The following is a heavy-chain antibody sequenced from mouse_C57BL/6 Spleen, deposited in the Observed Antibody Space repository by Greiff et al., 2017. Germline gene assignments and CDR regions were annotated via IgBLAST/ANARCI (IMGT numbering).Heavy chain of an antibody. CDR3: AKDGERYYSNPDWDIDV. J-gene: IGHJ1*03. V-gene: IGHV1-80*01. CDR2: IYPGDGDT. Sequence: VQLQESGAELVQPGASVKISCKASGYAFSSYWMNWVKQRPGKGLEWIGQIYPGDGDTNYYGKFKGKATLTADKSSSTAYMRLSRLTSEESAVYFCAKDGERYYSNPDWDIDVWGTGTTVTVSS. CDR1: GYAFSSYW. D-gene: IGHD2-5*01.